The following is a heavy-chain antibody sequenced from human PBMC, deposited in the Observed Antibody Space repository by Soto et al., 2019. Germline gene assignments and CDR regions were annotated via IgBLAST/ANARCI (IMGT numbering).Heavy chain of an antibody. D-gene: IGHD3-10*01. Sequence: PGGSLRLSXAASGYTFRSYDMHWVRQVTGKGLEWVSVIGSAGDSNYAPSVKGRFTISRENTKNSLYLQMNSLRAGDTALYYCARGSKGTYGMDVWGQGTTGTVSS. CDR3: ARGSKGTYGMDV. J-gene: IGHJ6*02. V-gene: IGHV3-13*01. CDR1: GYTFRSYD. CDR2: IGSAGDS.